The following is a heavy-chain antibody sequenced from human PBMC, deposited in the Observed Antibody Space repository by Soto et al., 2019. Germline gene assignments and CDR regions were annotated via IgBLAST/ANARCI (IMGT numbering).Heavy chain of an antibody. CDR3: ARGHGRGLLLWPGGGGMDV. Sequence: GGSLRLSCAASGFSFSSYGIHWVRQAPGKGLEWVAVISYDGSNKLYADSVRGRFTISRDNSKNTLYLQMNSLRTEDTAVYYCARGHGRGLLLWPGGGGMDVWGQGTTVTVSS. CDR2: ISYDGSNK. D-gene: IGHD3-10*01. CDR1: GFSFSSYG. V-gene: IGHV3-30*19. J-gene: IGHJ6*02.